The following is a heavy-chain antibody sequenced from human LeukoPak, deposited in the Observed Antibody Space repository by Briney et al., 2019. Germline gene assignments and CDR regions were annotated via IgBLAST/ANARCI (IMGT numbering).Heavy chain of an antibody. D-gene: IGHD3-10*01. J-gene: IGHJ4*02. CDR3: ARDRGGDRFDY. CDR2: ISDSGSSI. Sequence: GGSLRLSCAASGFTFNNHGMQWVRQAPGKGLEWVSFISDSGSSISYRDSVKGRFTISRDNAKNSLYLQMNSLRGEDAGLYYCARDRGGDRFDYWGQGTLVTVSS. CDR1: GFTFNNHG. V-gene: IGHV3-48*03.